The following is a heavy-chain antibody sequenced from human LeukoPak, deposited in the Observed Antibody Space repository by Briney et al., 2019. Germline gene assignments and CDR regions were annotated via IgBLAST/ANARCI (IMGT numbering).Heavy chain of an antibody. V-gene: IGHV3-7*01. Sequence: PGGSLRLSCAASGVIFNQYWMSWVRQAPGRGLEWVANIDQDGSEKHYVDSVKGRFTISRDNARNSLYLQINSLRAEDTAVYYCARGRFSYDNTGYSSFYYWGQGTLVTVSS. CDR2: IDQDGSEK. CDR1: GVIFNQYW. D-gene: IGHD3-22*01. CDR3: ARGRFSYDNTGYSSFYY. J-gene: IGHJ4*02.